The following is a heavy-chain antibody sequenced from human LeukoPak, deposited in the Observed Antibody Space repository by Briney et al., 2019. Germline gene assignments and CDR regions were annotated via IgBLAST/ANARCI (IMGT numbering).Heavy chain of an antibody. V-gene: IGHV4-4*07. CDR3: AREKQLGPHNWFDP. Sequence: SETLSLTCTVSGGSISSYYWSWIRQPAGKGLEWIGRIYTSGSTNYNPPLKSRVTMSVDTSKNQFSLKLSSVTAADTAVYYCAREKQLGPHNWFDPWGQGTLVTVSS. CDR1: GGSISSYY. J-gene: IGHJ5*02. CDR2: IYTSGST. D-gene: IGHD6-6*01.